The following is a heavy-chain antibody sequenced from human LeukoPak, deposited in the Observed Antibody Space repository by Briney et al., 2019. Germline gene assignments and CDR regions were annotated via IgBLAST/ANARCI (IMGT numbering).Heavy chain of an antibody. CDR2: FDPEDGET. CDR1: GYTLTELS. Sequence: GASVKVSCKVSGYTLTELSMHWVRQAPGKGLEWMGGFDPEDGETIYAQKFRGRVTMTEDTSTDTAYMELSSLRSEDTAVYYCATVISFHNPWGEIRLGELSLFDYWGQGTLVTVSS. V-gene: IGHV1-24*01. CDR3: ATVISFHNPWGEIRLGELSLFDY. J-gene: IGHJ4*02. D-gene: IGHD3-16*02.